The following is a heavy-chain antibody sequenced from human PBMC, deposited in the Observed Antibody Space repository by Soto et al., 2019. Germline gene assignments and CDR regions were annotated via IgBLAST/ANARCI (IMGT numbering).Heavy chain of an antibody. J-gene: IGHJ4*02. CDR3: ARDAPGVAPY. CDR1: GGSINSGDSY. Sequence: QVQLQESGPGLVRPSQTLSLICTVSGGSINSGDSYWNWIRQNPEKGLERIGYTNYRGSTFYNPSLKSRIIISVDTSKNQSTLKLRSVTAADTAVYYCARDAPGVAPYWGQGTLVTVSS. CDR2: TNYRGST. V-gene: IGHV4-31*03. D-gene: IGHD2-15*01.